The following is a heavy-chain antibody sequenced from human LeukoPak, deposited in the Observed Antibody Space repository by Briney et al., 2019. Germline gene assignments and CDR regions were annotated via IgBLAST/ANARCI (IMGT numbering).Heavy chain of an antibody. CDR2: IKQDGSET. CDR3: ARGWRDSSGYSAPTDAFDI. Sequence: GGSLRLSCAASGFTFSSYWMSWVRQVPGKALEWVANIKQDGSETFYVDSVKGRLTISRDNAENSLYLQMNSLRAEDTAVYFCARGWRDSSGYSAPTDAFDIWGQGTMVTVSS. CDR1: GFTFSSYW. D-gene: IGHD3-22*01. V-gene: IGHV3-7*01. J-gene: IGHJ3*02.